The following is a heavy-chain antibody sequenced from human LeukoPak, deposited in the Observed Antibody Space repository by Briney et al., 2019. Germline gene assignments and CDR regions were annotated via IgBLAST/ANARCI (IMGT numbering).Heavy chain of an antibody. J-gene: IGHJ4*02. D-gene: IGHD4-17*01. CDR1: GFTFSSYG. CDR3: ARDLYGDYGIDY. CDR2: ISYDGSNK. Sequence: GGSLRLSCAASGFTFSSYGMHWVRQAPGKGLEWVAVISYDGSNKYYADSVKGRFTISRDNSKNTLYPQMNSQRAEDTAVYYCARDLYGDYGIDYWGQGTLVTVSS. V-gene: IGHV3-30*03.